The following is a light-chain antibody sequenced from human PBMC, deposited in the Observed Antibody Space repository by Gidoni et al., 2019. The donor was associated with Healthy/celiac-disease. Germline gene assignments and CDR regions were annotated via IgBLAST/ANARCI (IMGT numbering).Light chain of an antibody. CDR2: DAS. J-gene: IGKJ1*01. CDR3: QQYNSLGT. V-gene: IGKV1-5*01. CDR1: QSIISG. Sequence: DIQMTQSPSTLSASVGDRVTITCRASQSIISGLAWYQQKPGKAPKLLIYDASSLESGVPSRFSGSGSGTEFTLTISSLQPDDFATYYCQQYNSLGTFGQGTKVEIK.